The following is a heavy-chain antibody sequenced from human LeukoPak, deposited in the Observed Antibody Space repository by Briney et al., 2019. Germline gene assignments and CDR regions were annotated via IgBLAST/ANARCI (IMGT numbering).Heavy chain of an antibody. D-gene: IGHD6-13*01. J-gene: IGHJ6*02. CDR1: GFTFSSYS. CDR3: ARDSQSRRYGMDV. CDR2: ISSSSSYI. V-gene: IGHV3-21*01. Sequence: PGGSLRLSCAASGFTFSSYSMNWVRQAPGKGLEWVSSISSSSSYIYYADSVKGRFTISRDNAKNSLYLQMNSLRAEDTAVYYCARDSQSRRYGMDVWGQGTTVTVSS.